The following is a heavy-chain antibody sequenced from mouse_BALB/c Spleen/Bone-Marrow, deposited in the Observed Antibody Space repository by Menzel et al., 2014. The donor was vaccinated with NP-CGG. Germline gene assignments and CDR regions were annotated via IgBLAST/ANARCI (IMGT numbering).Heavy chain of an antibody. CDR1: GYTFTDYI. CDR3: ARHEEGGYDYDVGSYAMDY. D-gene: IGHD2-4*01. V-gene: IGHV1-62-2*01. Sequence: VQRVESGAGLVKPGASVKLSCKAPGYTFTDYIIHWVKQRSGQGLEWIGWFYPGSNSIKYNEKFKDKATLTADKSSSTVYMELSRLTSEDSAVYFCARHEEGGYDYDVGSYAMDYWGQGTSVTVSS. CDR2: FYPGSNSI. J-gene: IGHJ4*01.